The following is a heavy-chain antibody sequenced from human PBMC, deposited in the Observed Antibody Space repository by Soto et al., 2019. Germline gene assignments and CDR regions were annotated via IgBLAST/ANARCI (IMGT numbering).Heavy chain of an antibody. CDR1: GFTFSSHC. CDR3: ARRGGYDYRPFDY. Sequence: PVGSLRLSCAASGFTFSSHCMHWVRQAPGKGLVWVSRINGDGSSTNYADSVKGRFTISRDNVKNTLYLQMNSLRAEDTAMYYCARRGGYDYRPFDYWGPGTLVTSPQ. V-gene: IGHV3-74*01. CDR2: INGDGSST. D-gene: IGHD5-12*01. J-gene: IGHJ4*02.